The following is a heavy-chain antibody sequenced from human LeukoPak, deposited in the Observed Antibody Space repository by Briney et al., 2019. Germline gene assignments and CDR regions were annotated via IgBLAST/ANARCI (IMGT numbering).Heavy chain of an antibody. J-gene: IGHJ4*02. Sequence: VASVKVSCKASGYTFTSYYIHWVRRAPGLGLEWMGVIDPSGGSTTYAQRFQGRVTTTRDTSSSTVYMELSSLRSEDTAVYYCARYYYFDYWGQGTRVTVSS. CDR2: IDPSGGST. CDR3: ARYYYFDY. V-gene: IGHV1-46*01. CDR1: GYTFTSYY.